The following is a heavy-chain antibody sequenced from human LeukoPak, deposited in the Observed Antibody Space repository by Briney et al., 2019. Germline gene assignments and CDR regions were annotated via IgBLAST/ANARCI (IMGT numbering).Heavy chain of an antibody. CDR2: VNRDGSET. CDR1: GFTLSNHW. J-gene: IGHJ6*02. V-gene: IGHV3-7*03. CDR3: VRNNAMDV. D-gene: IGHD2-8*01. Sequence: GGSLRLSCAASGFTLSNHWMTWVRQVPGRGPEWVANVNRDGSETYYLDSVKGRFTISRDNAKNSLYLQMNSLRAEDTALYYCVRNNAMDVWGQGTTVIVSS.